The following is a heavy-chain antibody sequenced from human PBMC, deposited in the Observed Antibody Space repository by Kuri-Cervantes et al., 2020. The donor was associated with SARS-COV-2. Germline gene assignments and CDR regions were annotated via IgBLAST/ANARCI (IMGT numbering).Heavy chain of an antibody. D-gene: IGHD6-6*01. J-gene: IGHJ4*02. CDR1: GFTFSSYA. V-gene: IGHV3-30-3*01. CDR3: AAGLAPEQLALDY. CDR2: ISYDGSNK. Sequence: GGSLRLSCAASGFTFSSYAMHWVRQAPGKGLEWVAVISYDGSNKYYADSVKGRFTISRDNSKNTLYLQMNSLRAEDTAVYYCAAGLAPEQLALDYWGRGTLVTVSS.